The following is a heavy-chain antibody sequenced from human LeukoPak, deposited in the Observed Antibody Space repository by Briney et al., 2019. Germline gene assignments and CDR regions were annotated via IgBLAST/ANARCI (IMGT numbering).Heavy chain of an antibody. V-gene: IGHV3-23*01. CDR2: ISGSGGST. CDR3: AKGVGAYDDAFDI. Sequence: GGSLRLSCAASGFTFSSYAMSWVRQAPGKGLEWVSAISGSGGSTYYADSVKGRFTISRDNSKNTLYLQMNSLRAEDTAVYYFAKGVGAYDDAFDIWGQGTMVTVSS. J-gene: IGHJ3*02. CDR1: GFTFSSYA. D-gene: IGHD1-26*01.